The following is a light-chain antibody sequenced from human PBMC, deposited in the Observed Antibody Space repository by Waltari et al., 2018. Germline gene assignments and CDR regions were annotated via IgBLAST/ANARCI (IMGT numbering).Light chain of an antibody. J-gene: IGLJ2*01. CDR1: SSDVGGYNY. CDR2: EVS. Sequence: QSALTQPASVSGSPGQSITISCTGTSSDVGGYNYFSWYQQHPGKAPKPMIYEVSNRPSGVSNRFSGSKSGNTASLTISGLQAEDEADYYCSSYTSSSTLVFGGGTKLTVL. V-gene: IGLV2-14*01. CDR3: SSYTSSSTLV.